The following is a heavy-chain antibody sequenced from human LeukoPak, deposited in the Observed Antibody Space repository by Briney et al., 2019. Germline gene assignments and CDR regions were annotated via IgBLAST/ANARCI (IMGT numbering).Heavy chain of an antibody. Sequence: ASVKVSCKASGYIFTSYGITWVRQAPGQGLEWMGWISAYNGSTNYAQKLQGRVTMTTDSSTTTAYLDLRSLTSADTAVYYCARGLPTSDSTFDYWGQGTLVTVSS. D-gene: IGHD2-21*02. CDR3: ARGLPTSDSTFDY. CDR2: ISAYNGST. V-gene: IGHV1-18*01. J-gene: IGHJ4*02. CDR1: GYIFTSYG.